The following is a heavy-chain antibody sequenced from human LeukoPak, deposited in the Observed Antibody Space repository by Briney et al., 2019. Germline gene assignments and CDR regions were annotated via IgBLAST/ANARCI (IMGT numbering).Heavy chain of an antibody. V-gene: IGHV4-59*01. CDR2: LFFGGST. J-gene: IGHJ4*02. D-gene: IGHD1-26*01. CDR3: ARQPWEGTAYYFDF. CDR1: GASISTYY. Sequence: SETLSLTCTVSGASISTYYWSWIRQPPGKGLEWIGYLFFGGSTNYNPSLKSRVTISVDTSKNQFSLKLTSVTAADTAVYFCARQPWEGTAYYFDFWGLGTLVTVSS.